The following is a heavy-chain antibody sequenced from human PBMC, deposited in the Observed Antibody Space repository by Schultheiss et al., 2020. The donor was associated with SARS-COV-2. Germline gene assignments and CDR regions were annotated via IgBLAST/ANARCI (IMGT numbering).Heavy chain of an antibody. CDR1: GFTFSSYS. J-gene: IGHJ4*02. D-gene: IGHD5-18*01. V-gene: IGHV3-48*04. CDR3: ARGSGYSYGPFDY. CDR2: ISSSGSTI. Sequence: GESLKISCAASGFTFSSYSMNWVRQAPGKGLEWVSYISSSGSTIYYADSVKGRFTISRDNAKNSLYLQMNSLRAEDTAVYYCARGSGYSYGPFDYWGQGTLVTVSS.